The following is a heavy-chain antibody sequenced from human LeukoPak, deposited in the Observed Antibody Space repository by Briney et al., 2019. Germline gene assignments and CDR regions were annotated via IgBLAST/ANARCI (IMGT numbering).Heavy chain of an antibody. Sequence: ASVKVACKASVYTFTGYYMHWVRQAPGQGLEWMGWINPNSGGTNYARKFQGRVTMTRDTSISTAYMELSRLRSDDTAVYYCALSTTGSEGFVYWRQGTLVTVSS. CDR1: VYTFTGYY. V-gene: IGHV1-2*02. D-gene: IGHD4-17*01. CDR3: ALSTTGSEGFVY. J-gene: IGHJ4*02. CDR2: INPNSGGT.